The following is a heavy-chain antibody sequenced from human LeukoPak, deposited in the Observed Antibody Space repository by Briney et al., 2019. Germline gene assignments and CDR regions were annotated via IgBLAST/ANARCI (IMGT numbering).Heavy chain of an antibody. J-gene: IGHJ4*02. CDR3: ARDMSGYITIFWDYFDY. CDR1: GFTFSSYS. Sequence: PGGSLRLSCAASGFTFSSYSMNWVRQAPGKGLEWVSYISSSSSTIYYADSVKGRFTISRDNAKNSLYLQMNSLRAEDTAVYYCARDMSGYITIFWDYFDYWGQGTLVTVSS. V-gene: IGHV3-48*04. D-gene: IGHD3-9*01. CDR2: ISSSSSTI.